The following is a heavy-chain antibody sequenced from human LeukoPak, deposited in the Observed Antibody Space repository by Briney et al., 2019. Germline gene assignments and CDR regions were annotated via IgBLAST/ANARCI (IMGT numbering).Heavy chain of an antibody. V-gene: IGHV3-48*01. J-gene: IGHJ4*02. Sequence: GGSLRLSCAASGFTFSSYSMNWVRQAPGKGLEWVSYISSLSGTINYADSVKGRFIISRDNAKNSMFLQMNSLGAEDTAVYYRVRDQGGAVSYWGQGTLVTVSS. CDR1: GFTFSSYS. CDR3: VRDQGGAVSY. CDR2: ISSLSGTI. D-gene: IGHD3-16*01.